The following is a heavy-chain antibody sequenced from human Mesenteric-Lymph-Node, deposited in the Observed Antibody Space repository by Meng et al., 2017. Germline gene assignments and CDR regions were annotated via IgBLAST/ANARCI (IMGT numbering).Heavy chain of an antibody. CDR2: MNVNSGNT. D-gene: IGHD1-26*01. V-gene: IGHV1-8*01. CDR1: GYTFASYD. Sequence: QVQLVQSGSGVKNPGASVKVSCKASGYTFASYDIHWVRQATGQGLEWMGWMNVNSGNTRYAQKFQGRVTMTRDISKSTAYMDLTNLRSDDTAVYYCARIDGIVGAKFWGQGTLVTVSS. J-gene: IGHJ4*02. CDR3: ARIDGIVGAKF.